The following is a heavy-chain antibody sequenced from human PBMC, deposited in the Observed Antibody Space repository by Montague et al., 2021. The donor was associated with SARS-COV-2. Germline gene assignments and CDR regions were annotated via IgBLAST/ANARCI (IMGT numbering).Heavy chain of an antibody. CDR2: IYTSGST. D-gene: IGHD3-3*01. V-gene: IGHV4-61*02. CDR1: GGSIRSGIYY. CDR3: ARGTTVSSSGYYTGWFDP. Sequence: TLSLTCTVSGGSIRSGIYYWSWLRQPAGKGLEWIGRIYTSGSTNYNPSLNSRVTISVDTSKNQFSLKLSSVTAADTAVYYCARGTTVSSSGYYTGWFDPWGQGTLVTVSS. J-gene: IGHJ5*02.